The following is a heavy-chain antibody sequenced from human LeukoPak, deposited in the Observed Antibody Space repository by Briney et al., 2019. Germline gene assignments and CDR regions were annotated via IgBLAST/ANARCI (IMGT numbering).Heavy chain of an antibody. CDR1: GGSISSSSYY. J-gene: IGHJ4*02. CDR3: ARQGGSYYTPFDS. D-gene: IGHD1-26*01. CDR2: IYYSGST. V-gene: IGHV4-39*01. Sequence: PSETLSLTCTVSGGSISSSSYYWGWIRQPPGKGLERIGNIYYSGSTYYNPSLRSRVTISVDTCKNQFSLKLNSVTAADTAVYYCARQGGSYYTPFDSWGQGTLVTVSS.